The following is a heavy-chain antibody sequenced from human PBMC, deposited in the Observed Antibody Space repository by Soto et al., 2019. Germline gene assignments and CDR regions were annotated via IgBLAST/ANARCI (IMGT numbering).Heavy chain of an antibody. CDR2: IYYSGST. CDR3: ARDRLSDYFDY. Sequence: SETLSLTCTVSGGSISSYYWSWIRQPPGKGLEWIGYIYYSGSTNYNPSLKSRVTISVDTSKNQFSLKLSSVTAADTAVYYCARDRLSDYFDYWGQGTLVTVSS. V-gene: IGHV4-59*01. CDR1: GGSISSYY. J-gene: IGHJ4*02.